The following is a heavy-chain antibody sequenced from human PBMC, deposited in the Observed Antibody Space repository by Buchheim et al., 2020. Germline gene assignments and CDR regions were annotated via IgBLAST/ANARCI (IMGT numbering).Heavy chain of an antibody. D-gene: IGHD3-10*01. CDR1: GFTLRNYW. J-gene: IGHJ4*02. CDR3: ASGYYGSGSFHY. V-gene: IGHV3-74*01. Sequence: EVQLVESGGGLVLPGGSLRLSCAASGFTLRNYWMHWVRQAPGKGLVWVSRINTDGTSTDYADSVKGRFIISIDNAKNTLYLQMNSLRGEDTAVYYCASGYYGSGSFHYWGQGS. CDR2: INTDGTST.